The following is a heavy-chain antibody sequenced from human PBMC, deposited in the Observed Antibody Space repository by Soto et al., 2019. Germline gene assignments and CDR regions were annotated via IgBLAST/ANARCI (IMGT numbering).Heavy chain of an antibody. CDR1: GDTFNFYS. Sequence: QVQLVQSGAEVKRPGSSVKVSCKASGDTFNFYSINWVRQAPGLGLEWMGRVNPIVSMSNYAQKFQGRVTMTADKSPSTAYQELSSLRSEDTAIYYCAGSYGSGYRAFDYWGQGALVTVSS. V-gene: IGHV1-69*02. J-gene: IGHJ4*02. CDR3: AGSYGSGYRAFDY. CDR2: VNPIVSMS. D-gene: IGHD3-10*01.